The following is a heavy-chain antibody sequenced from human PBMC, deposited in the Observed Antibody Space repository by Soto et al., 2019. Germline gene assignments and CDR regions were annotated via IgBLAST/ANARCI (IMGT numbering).Heavy chain of an antibody. D-gene: IGHD4-17*01. J-gene: IGHJ2*01. CDR3: ARDASVTTLDWYFDL. CDR1: GFTFSSYW. V-gene: IGHV3-7*01. CDR2: IKQDGSEK. Sequence: GGSLRLSCAASGFTFSSYWMSWVRQAPGKGLEWVANIKQDGSEKYYVDSVKGRFTISRDNAKNSLYLQMNSLRAEDTAVYYCARDASVTTLDWYFDLWGRGTLVTVS.